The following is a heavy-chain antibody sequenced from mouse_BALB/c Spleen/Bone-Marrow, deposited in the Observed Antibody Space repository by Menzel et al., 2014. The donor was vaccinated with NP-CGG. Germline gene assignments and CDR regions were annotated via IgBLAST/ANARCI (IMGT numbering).Heavy chain of an antibody. CDR2: IHYSGST. CDR1: GYSITSGYG. Sequence: EVQLQESGPDLVKPSQSLSLTCTVTGYSITSGYGWHWIRQFPGNKLEWMGYIHYSGSTNYNPSLKSRISITRDTSKNQFFLQLNSVTTEDTATYYCAREARTTVRFAYWGQGTLVTVSA. V-gene: IGHV3-1*02. J-gene: IGHJ3*01. CDR3: AREARTTVRFAY. D-gene: IGHD1-1*01.